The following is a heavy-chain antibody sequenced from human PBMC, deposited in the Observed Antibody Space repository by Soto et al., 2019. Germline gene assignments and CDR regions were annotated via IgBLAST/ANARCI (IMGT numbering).Heavy chain of an antibody. V-gene: IGHV2-5*02. D-gene: IGHD1-1*01. CDR1: GFSLTASAMA. CDR3: AHSVAGAVEMDYFDY. Sequence: QITLEVSGPTLVKPTQTLTLTCSCSGFSLTASAMAGGWIRQPPGKALGWLAIIYGDDDRRYRPSLKNRLTITKDIPKTQVVLTRSVMVPVDTATYYCAHSVAGAVEMDYFDYWGEGTLVTVSS. J-gene: IGHJ4*02. CDR2: IYGDDDR.